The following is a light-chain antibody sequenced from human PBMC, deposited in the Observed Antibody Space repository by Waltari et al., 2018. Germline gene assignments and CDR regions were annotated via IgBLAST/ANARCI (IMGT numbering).Light chain of an antibody. CDR3: QQYGTSPYT. Sequence: IVLTQSPGTLSLSPGDKASLSCKASQNPSSNFLAWYRQRPGQPPGLLIHGAAKRAAGIPDTFSGSGSGTDFTLTISRLEAEDSAVYYCQQYGTSPYTFGQGTKVEIK. J-gene: IGKJ2*01. CDR1: QNPSSNF. V-gene: IGKV3-20*01. CDR2: GAA.